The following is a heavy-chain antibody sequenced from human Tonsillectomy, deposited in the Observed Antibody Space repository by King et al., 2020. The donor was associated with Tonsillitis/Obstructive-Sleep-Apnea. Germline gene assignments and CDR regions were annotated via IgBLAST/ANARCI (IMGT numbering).Heavy chain of an antibody. V-gene: IGHV4-4*07. CDR1: GGSISSYY. CDR2: IYTSGST. D-gene: IGHD6-19*01. J-gene: IGHJ3*02. CDR3: ARVPRGIAVADPSDAFDI. Sequence: VQLPESGPGLVKPSETLSLTCTVSGGSISSYYWSWIRQPAGKGLEWIGRIYTSGSTNYNPSLKSRVTMSVDTSKTQFSLKLSSVTAADTAVYYCARVPRGIAVADPSDAFDIWGQGTMVTVSS.